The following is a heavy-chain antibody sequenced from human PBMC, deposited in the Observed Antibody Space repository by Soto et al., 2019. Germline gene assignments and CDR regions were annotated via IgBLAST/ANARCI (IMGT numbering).Heavy chain of an antibody. Sequence: ASVKVSCKTSGYPFPSFEVHWIRQAPGQRPEWMGGISNAGSGNTKYSQKFQDRLTITGDKRATTVYMALSSLTSEDTATYYCARESNHYHDFFQNWGHGTHFPVSS. J-gene: IGHJ4*01. CDR3: ARESNHYHDFFQN. V-gene: IGHV1-3*01. D-gene: IGHD1-1*01. CDR2: ISNAGSGNT. CDR1: GYPFPSFE.